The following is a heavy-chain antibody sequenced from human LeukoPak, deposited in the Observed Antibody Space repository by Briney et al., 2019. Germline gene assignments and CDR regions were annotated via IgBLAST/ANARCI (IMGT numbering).Heavy chain of an antibody. CDR3: AREIREGCPYYDY. Sequence: ASVKPSSKTSGYTFTGYYIHWMRQAPGQGLEWMGWIKPDIGVTNSAQKFQGRVTMSRDTSITTVYMELSSLRSDDTAVYYCAREIREGCPYYDYWGQETLDRVSS. D-gene: IGHD2-15*01. J-gene: IGHJ4*02. CDR2: IKPDIGVT. V-gene: IGHV1-2*02. CDR1: GYTFTGYY.